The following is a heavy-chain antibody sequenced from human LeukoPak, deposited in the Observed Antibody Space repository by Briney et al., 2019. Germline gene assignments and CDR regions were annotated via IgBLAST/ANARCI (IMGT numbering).Heavy chain of an antibody. Sequence: GGSLRLSCVASGFNFDGYAMHWVRQAAGKGLEWVSLISGDGGNTDYADSVKGRFTISRDNNKNSLYLQMNSLRSEDTAMYYCVKTMDFWTGYYLDYWAREIWSPSPQ. J-gene: IGHJ4*02. CDR1: GFNFDGYA. V-gene: IGHV3-43*02. D-gene: IGHD3/OR15-3a*01. CDR2: ISGDGGNT. CDR3: VKTMDFWTGYYLDY.